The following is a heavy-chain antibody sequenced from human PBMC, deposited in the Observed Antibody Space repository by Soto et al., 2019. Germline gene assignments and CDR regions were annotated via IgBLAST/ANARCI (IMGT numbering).Heavy chain of an antibody. V-gene: IGHV4-61*08. Sequence: SETLSLTCTVSGGSVSSSGYYWSWIRQSPGKELECIGYISYSGSTSYNPSLKSRVTISLDTSKNQFSLKLSSVTAADTAVYYCARRVGALTGFDYWGQGTLVTVSS. CDR3: ARRVGALTGFDY. D-gene: IGHD1-26*01. CDR1: GGSVSSSGYY. J-gene: IGHJ4*02. CDR2: ISYSGST.